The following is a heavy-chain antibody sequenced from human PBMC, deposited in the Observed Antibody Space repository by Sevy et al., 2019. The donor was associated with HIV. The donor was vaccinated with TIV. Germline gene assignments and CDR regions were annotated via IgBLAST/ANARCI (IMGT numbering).Heavy chain of an antibody. V-gene: IGHV3-7*01. Sequence: GGSLRLSCVASAFRFSDSWMTWVRQAPGKGLERIAYINEDGGRLGYVDSVRGRFTISRENTKNSLYLQMNSLRAEDTAVYFCARDRAYSALDYWGQGTLVTVSS. CDR2: INEDGGRL. J-gene: IGHJ4*02. D-gene: IGHD5-18*01. CDR3: ARDRAYSALDY. CDR1: AFRFSDSW.